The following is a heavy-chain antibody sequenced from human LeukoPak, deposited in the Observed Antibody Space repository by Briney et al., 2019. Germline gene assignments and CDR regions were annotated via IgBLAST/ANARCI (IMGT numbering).Heavy chain of an antibody. CDR1: GYTFTRYY. V-gene: IGHV1-2*02. D-gene: IGHD2-2*01. J-gene: IGHJ6*02. CDR2: INPNSGGT. Sequence: GASVKVSCKASGYTFTRYYIHWVRQAPGQGLEWMGWINPNSGGTNYAQRSQGRVTMTRDTSINTAHMEVSRLRSDDTAVYYCARQPRRGYCSSTSCPRVGMDVWGQGTTVTVSS. CDR3: ARQPRRGYCSSTSCPRVGMDV.